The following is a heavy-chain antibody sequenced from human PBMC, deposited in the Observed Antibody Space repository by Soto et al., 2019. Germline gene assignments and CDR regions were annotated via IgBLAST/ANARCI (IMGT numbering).Heavy chain of an antibody. D-gene: IGHD3-3*01. J-gene: IGHJ6*02. CDR3: TSLYWRTLYYYGMDV. V-gene: IGHV3-73*02. CDR1: GFTFSGSA. Sequence: EVQLVESGGGLVQPGGSLKLSCAASGFTFSGSAMHWVRQASGKGLEWVGRIRSKANSYATAYAASVKGRFTISRDDSKNTAYLQMNSLKTEDTAVYYCTSLYWRTLYYYGMDVWGQGTTVTVSS. CDR2: IRSKANSYAT.